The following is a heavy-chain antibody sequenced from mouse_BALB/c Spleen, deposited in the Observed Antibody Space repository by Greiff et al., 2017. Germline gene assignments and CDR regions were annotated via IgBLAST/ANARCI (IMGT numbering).Heavy chain of an antibody. Sequence: EVKVVESGGGLVQPGGSRKLSCAASGFTFSSFGMHWVRQAPEKGLEWVAYISSGSSTIYYADTVKGRFTISRDNPKNTLFLQMTSLRSEDTAMYYCAREGDPGFAYWGQGTLVTVSA. D-gene: IGHD3-3*01. CDR1: GFTFSSFG. V-gene: IGHV5-17*02. J-gene: IGHJ3*01. CDR2: ISSGSSTI. CDR3: AREGDPGFAY.